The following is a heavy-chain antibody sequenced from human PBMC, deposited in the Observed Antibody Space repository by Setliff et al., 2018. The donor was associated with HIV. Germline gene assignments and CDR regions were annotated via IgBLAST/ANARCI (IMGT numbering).Heavy chain of an antibody. CDR3: AAGGGSRFSPNAFDI. Sequence: PVKVSSKAFGFTFSTYTVQWVRQSRGEPLEWIGWVAVGSGASNYAHKFQERVTISTDISTSTAYMELSSLRSEDTALYYCAAGGGSRFSPNAFDIWGRGTVVTVS. CDR2: VAVGSGAS. J-gene: IGHJ3*02. CDR1: GFTFSTYT. D-gene: IGHD1-26*01. V-gene: IGHV1-58*01.